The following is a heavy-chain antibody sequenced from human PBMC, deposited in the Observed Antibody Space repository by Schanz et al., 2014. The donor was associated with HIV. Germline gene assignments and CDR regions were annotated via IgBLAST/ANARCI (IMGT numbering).Heavy chain of an antibody. D-gene: IGHD3-3*01. CDR1: GFTFSNYV. CDR2: ISYDGSDK. Sequence: VQLLESGGGLVQPGGSLRLSCAPSGFTFSNYVMGWVRQAPGKGLERVAVISYDGSDKYHADSVKGRFTISRDNSKNTLYLQMNSLRAEDTAVYYCAKDQGYDFWSGYYNYFGMDVWGQGTTVTVSS. J-gene: IGHJ6*02. V-gene: IGHV3-30*18. CDR3: AKDQGYDFWSGYYNYFGMDV.